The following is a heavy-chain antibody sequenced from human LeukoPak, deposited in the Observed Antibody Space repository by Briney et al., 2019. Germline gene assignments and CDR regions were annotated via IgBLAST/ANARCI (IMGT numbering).Heavy chain of an antibody. CDR1: GFSLSTSGVG. J-gene: IGHJ4*02. Sequence: SGPTLVKPTQTLTLTCTFSGFSLSTSGVGVGWIRQPPGKALEWLALIYWDDDKRYSPSLKSRLTITKDTSKNQVVLTMTNMDPVDTATYYCAHSTQVGATPLYYFDYWGQGTLVTVSS. CDR3: AHSTQVGATPLYYFDY. D-gene: IGHD1-26*01. CDR2: IYWDDDK. V-gene: IGHV2-5*02.